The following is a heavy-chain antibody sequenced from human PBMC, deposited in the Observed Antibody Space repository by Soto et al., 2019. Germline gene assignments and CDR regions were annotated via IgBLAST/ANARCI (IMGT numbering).Heavy chain of an antibody. CDR1: GFTFSSYG. CDR2: ISYDGSNK. D-gene: IGHD3-9*01. CDR3: ANDPRLDILTGPFDY. J-gene: IGHJ4*02. V-gene: IGHV3-30*18. Sequence: QVQLVESGGGVVQPGRSLRLSCAASGFTFSSYGMHWVRQAPGKGLEWVAVISYDGSNKYYADSVKGRFTISRDNSKNTLYLQMNSLRAEDTAVYYSANDPRLDILTGPFDYWGQGTLVTVSS.